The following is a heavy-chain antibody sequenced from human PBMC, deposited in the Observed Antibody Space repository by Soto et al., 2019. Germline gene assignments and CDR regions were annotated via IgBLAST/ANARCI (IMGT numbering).Heavy chain of an antibody. CDR2: INPSGGST. Sequence: QVQLVQSGAEVKKPGASVKVSCKASGYTFTSYYMHWVRQAPGQGLEWMGIINPSGGSTSYAQKFQGRVTMTRDTSTSTVYMELSSLRSEDTAVYYCARSLKSDILTSRKFDYWGQGNLVTVSS. CDR3: ARSLKSDILTSRKFDY. CDR1: GYTFTSYY. J-gene: IGHJ4*02. V-gene: IGHV1-46*01. D-gene: IGHD3-9*01.